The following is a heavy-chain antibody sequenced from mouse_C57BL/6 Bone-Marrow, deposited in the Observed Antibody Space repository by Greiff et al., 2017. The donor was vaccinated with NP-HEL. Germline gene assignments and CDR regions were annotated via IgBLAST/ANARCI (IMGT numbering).Heavy chain of an antibody. D-gene: IGHD2-3*01. V-gene: IGHV7-3*01. J-gene: IGHJ4*01. CDR2: IRNKANGYTT. Sequence: EVQLVESGGGLVQPGGSLSLSCAASGFTFTNYYMSWVRQPPGKALEWLGFIRNKANGYTTEYSASVKGRFTISRDNSQSILYLQMNALRAEDSATYYCARYPDGYSYAMDYWGQGTSVTVSS. CDR3: ARYPDGYSYAMDY. CDR1: GFTFTNYY.